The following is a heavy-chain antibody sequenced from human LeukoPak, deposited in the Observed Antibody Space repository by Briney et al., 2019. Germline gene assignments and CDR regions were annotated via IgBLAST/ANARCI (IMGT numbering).Heavy chain of an antibody. CDR2: INHSGST. D-gene: IGHD3-9*01. Sequence: SEALSLTCAVYGGSFSGYYWSWIRQPPGKGLEWIGEINHSGSTNYNPSLKSRVTISVDTSKNQFSLKLSSVTAADTAVYYCAREEILTGRDFYFDYWGQGTLVTVSS. CDR1: GGSFSGYY. J-gene: IGHJ4*02. CDR3: AREEILTGRDFYFDY. V-gene: IGHV4-34*01.